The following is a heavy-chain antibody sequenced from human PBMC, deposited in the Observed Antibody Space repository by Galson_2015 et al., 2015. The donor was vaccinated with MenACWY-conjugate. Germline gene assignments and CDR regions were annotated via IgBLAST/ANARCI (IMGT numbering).Heavy chain of an antibody. D-gene: IGHD5-18*01. CDR1: GFTFSSYW. J-gene: IGHJ5*02. V-gene: IGHV3-7*03. Sequence: SLRLSCAASGFTFSSYWMSWVRQAPGKGLEWVANIKQDGSEKYYVVSVKGRFTISRDNAKNSLYLQMNSLRAEDTAVDYCARDSGGYSYGYVSWGQGTLVTVSS. CDR2: IKQDGSEK. CDR3: ARDSGGYSYGYVS.